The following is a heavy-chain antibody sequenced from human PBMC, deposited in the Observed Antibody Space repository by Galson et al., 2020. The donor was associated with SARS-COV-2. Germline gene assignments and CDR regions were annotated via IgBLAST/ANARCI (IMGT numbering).Heavy chain of an antibody. CDR3: AKDYDVLTGPI. D-gene: IGHD3-9*01. V-gene: IGHV3-23*01. Sequence: CAVSGFAFSTYALSWVRQAPGRGLEWVSAISARGDATYYADSVKGRFTISRDNSKNTLYLHMNSLSAEDTAVYYCAKDYDVLTGPIWGQGTLVTVSS. CDR1: GFAFSTYA. CDR2: ISARGDAT. J-gene: IGHJ4*02.